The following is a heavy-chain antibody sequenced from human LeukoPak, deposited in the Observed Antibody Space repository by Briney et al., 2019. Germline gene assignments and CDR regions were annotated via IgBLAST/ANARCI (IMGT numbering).Heavy chain of an antibody. CDR1: GFTFSDYY. CDR3: ARSVREMATLHFAY. Sequence: GGSLRLSCAATGFTFSDYYMNWIRQAPGMGLEWVSYISTSGSTMYYADSVMGRFTISRDNAKNSLYLQMSSLRAEDTAVYYCARSVREMATLHFAYWGQGTLVTVSS. J-gene: IGHJ4*02. V-gene: IGHV3-11*01. D-gene: IGHD5-24*01. CDR2: ISTSGSTM.